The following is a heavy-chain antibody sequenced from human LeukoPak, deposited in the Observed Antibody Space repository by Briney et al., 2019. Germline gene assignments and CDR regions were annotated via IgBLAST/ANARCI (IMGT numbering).Heavy chain of an antibody. CDR3: ARGGSDTAMAHDY. V-gene: IGHV3-74*01. J-gene: IGHJ4*02. CDR1: GFTFSNHW. CDR2: INRDGSRT. D-gene: IGHD5-18*01. Sequence: GGSLRLSCAASGFTFSNHWMHWVRQAPGKGLMWVSRINRDGSRTDYADSVKGRFTISRDDAENTLYLQVNSLRAEDTAVYFCARGGSDTAMAHDYWGQGTLVTVSS.